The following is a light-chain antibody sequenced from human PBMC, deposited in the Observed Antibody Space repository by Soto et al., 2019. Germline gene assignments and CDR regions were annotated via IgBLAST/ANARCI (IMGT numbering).Light chain of an antibody. CDR3: QQYNDWPPWT. CDR2: WAS. Sequence: DIVMTQSPDSLAVSLGERATINCKSSQSVLYSSNNKNYLAWYQQKPGQPPKLLIYWASTRESGVPDRFSGSGSGTEFTLTISSLQSEDFAVYYCQQYNDWPPWTFGQGTKVDNK. J-gene: IGKJ1*01. CDR1: QSVLYSSNNKNY. V-gene: IGKV4-1*01.